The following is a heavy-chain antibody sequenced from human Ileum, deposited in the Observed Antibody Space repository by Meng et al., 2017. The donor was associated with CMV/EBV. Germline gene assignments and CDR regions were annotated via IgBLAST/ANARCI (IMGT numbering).Heavy chain of an antibody. D-gene: IGHD3-16*01. CDR3: ARGPGGFGDFNFDY. V-gene: IGHV4-4*07. CDR2: IYHGGST. Sequence: LHASVSALVNPAETPCLPSTVSGHSITSFHWSGIRQPAGKALEWIGRIYHGGSTNYNPSLTSRVTLSVDTSKNQFSMRLTSVTAADTAVYYCARGPGGFGDFNFDYWGQGTLVTVSS. CDR1: GHSITSFH. J-gene: IGHJ4*02.